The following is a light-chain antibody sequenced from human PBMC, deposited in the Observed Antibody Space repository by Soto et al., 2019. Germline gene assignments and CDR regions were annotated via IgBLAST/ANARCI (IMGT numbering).Light chain of an antibody. V-gene: IGKV1-39*01. CDR3: QQSYNTPIT. CDR1: QTISNY. CDR2: AAS. J-gene: IGKJ5*01. Sequence: DIQMTQSPSSLSASLGDRVTITCRASQTISNYLNWYQQKSGRAPELLVYAASNLQSEVPSRFTGSGSGTHFTLTISGLEPADFATYFCQQSYNTPITFGQGTRLEI.